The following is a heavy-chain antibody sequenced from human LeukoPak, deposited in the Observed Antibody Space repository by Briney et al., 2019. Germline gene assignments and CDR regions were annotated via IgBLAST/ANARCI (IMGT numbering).Heavy chain of an antibody. V-gene: IGHV3-73*01. CDR3: ASPHDIVVEPAERMAFDI. CDR2: IRSKSNNYAT. D-gene: IGHD2-2*01. CDR1: GFTFSGSA. Sequence: TGGSLRLSCAASGFTFSGSAMHWVRQASGKGLEWVGRIRSKSNNYATAYAASVKGRFTISRYDSKNTAYLQMNSLKTGDTAVYYSASPHDIVVEPAERMAFDIWGQGTRVTVSS. J-gene: IGHJ3*02.